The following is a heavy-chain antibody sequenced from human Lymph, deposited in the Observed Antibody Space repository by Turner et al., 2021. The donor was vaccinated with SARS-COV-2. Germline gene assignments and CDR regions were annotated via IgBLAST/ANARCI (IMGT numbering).Heavy chain of an antibody. D-gene: IGHD6-13*01. CDR1: GGTFSSSA. V-gene: IGHV1-69*10. CDR3: GEKGAPGMGGGVYYYYYGMDV. Sequence: QVQLVQSGAEVKKPGSSVKVSCKASGGTFSSSAISWVRQAPGQGLEWSGVVIPMVGIEKYAKKFQGRSTITGEKSTDKTHKGLGSLGSEGTAGDFWGEKGAPGMGGGVYYYYYGMDVWGQGTTVTVSS. J-gene: IGHJ6*02. CDR2: VIPMVGIE.